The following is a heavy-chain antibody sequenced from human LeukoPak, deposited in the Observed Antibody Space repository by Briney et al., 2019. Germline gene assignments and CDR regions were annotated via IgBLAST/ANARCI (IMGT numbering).Heavy chain of an antibody. CDR3: AREPHGNYHTPGDY. J-gene: IGHJ4*02. CDR2: ISSSSTTI. Sequence: PGGSLRLSCADSGFTFSSYSMNWVRQAPGKGLEWISYISSSSTTIYYADSVKDRFTISRDNAKNSLFLQMNSLRSEDTAVYYCAREPHGNYHTPGDYWGQGTLVTVSS. CDR1: GFTFSSYS. V-gene: IGHV3-48*04. D-gene: IGHD1-7*01.